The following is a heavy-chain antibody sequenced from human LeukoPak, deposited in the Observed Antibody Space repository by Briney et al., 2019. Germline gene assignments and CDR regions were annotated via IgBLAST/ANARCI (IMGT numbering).Heavy chain of an antibody. CDR1: GSSISSYY. CDR3: ARGPNTPHYYDSSGYYFDY. CDR2: IYTSGST. V-gene: IGHV4-4*07. D-gene: IGHD3-22*01. J-gene: IGHJ4*02. Sequence: SETLSLTCTVSGSSISSYYWSWIRQPAGKGLEWIGRIYTSGSTNYNPSLKSRVTMSVDTSKNQFSLKLSSVTAADTAVYYCARGPNTPHYYDSSGYYFDYWGQGTLVTVSS.